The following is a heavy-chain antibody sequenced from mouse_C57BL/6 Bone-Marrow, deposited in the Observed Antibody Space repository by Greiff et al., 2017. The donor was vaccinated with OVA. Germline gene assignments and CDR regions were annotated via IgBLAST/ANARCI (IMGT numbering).Heavy chain of an antibody. CDR2: IYPRSGNP. Sequence: VKLQESGAELARPGASVKLSCKASGYTFTSYGISWVKQRTGQGLEWIGEIYPRSGNPYYTEKFKGKATLTADKSSSTAYMELRSLTSEDSAVYFCTRASYGSSYNDWGQGTTLTVSS. CDR3: TRASYGSSYND. D-gene: IGHD1-1*01. J-gene: IGHJ2*01. CDR1: GYTFTSYG. V-gene: IGHV1-81*01.